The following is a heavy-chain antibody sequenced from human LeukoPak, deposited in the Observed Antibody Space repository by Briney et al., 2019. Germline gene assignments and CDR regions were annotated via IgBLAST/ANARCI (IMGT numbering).Heavy chain of an antibody. J-gene: IGHJ4*02. D-gene: IGHD6-19*01. Sequence: GSLRLSCAASGFTFSSYAMSWVRQAPGKGLEWVSAISGSGGSTYYADSVKGRFTISRDSAKNSLYLQMNSLRAEDTAVYYCARDRKGQWLVRAIGATPDYWGQGTLVTVSS. CDR3: ARDRKGQWLVRAIGATPDY. CDR1: GFTFSSYA. CDR2: ISGSGGST. V-gene: IGHV3-23*01.